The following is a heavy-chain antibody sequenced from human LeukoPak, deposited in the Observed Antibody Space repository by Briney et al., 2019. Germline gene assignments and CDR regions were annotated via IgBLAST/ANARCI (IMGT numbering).Heavy chain of an antibody. J-gene: IGHJ3*02. D-gene: IGHD6-19*01. V-gene: IGHV3-11*04. Sequence: GGSLRLSCAASGFTFSDYYMSWIRQAPGKGLEWVSYISSSGSTIYYADSVKGRFTISRDNAKNSLYLQMNSLRAEDTAVYYCARDHKQWRKIMDGHDAFDIWGQGTMVTVSS. CDR3: ARDHKQWRKIMDGHDAFDI. CDR1: GFTFSDYY. CDR2: ISSSGSTI.